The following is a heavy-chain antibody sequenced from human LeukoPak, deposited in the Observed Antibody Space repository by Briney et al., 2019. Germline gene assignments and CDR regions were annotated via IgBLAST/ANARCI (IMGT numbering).Heavy chain of an antibody. Sequence: GGSLRLSCAASGFTFSSYGMHWVRQAPGKGLEWVAFIRYDGSNKYYADSVKGRFTISRDNSKNTLYLQMNSLRAEDTAVYYCAKGISSDFWSGYYSIDYWGQGTLVTVSS. D-gene: IGHD3-3*01. J-gene: IGHJ4*02. V-gene: IGHV3-30*02. CDR1: GFTFSSYG. CDR2: IRYDGSNK. CDR3: AKGISSDFWSGYYSIDY.